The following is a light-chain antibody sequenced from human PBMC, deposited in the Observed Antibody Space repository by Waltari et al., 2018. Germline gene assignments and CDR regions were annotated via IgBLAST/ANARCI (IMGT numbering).Light chain of an antibody. CDR3: QSYDSSNWV. J-gene: IGLJ3*02. V-gene: IGLV6-57*02. CDR2: EDN. Sequence: NFMLTQPHSVSESPGKTVTISCTGSRGSIASNYVQWNQQRPGSAPTTVIYEDNQRPSGVPHRFSGSIDSSSNSASLTISGLKTEDEADYYCQSYDSSNWVFGGGTKLTVL. CDR1: RGSIASNY.